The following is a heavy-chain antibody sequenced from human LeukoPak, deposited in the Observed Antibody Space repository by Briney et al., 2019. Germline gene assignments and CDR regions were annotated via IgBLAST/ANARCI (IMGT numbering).Heavy chain of an antibody. CDR3: AGLTRYCSSTSCPTNY. V-gene: IGHV4-39*07. J-gene: IGHJ4*02. Sequence: SETLSLTCTVCGGSISSSSYYWGWIRQPPGKGLEWIGSIYYSGSTYYNPSLKSRVTISVDTSKNQFSLKLSSVTAADTAVYYCAGLTRYCSSTSCPTNYWGPGTLVTVSS. D-gene: IGHD2-2*01. CDR2: IYYSGST. CDR1: GGSISSSSYY.